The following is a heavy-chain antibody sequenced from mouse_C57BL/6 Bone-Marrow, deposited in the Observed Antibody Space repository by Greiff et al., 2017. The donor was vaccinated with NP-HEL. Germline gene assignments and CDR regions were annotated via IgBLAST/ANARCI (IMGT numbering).Heavy chain of an antibody. CDR3: TVGAYYGSSYVRLYYAMDY. CDR1: GYTFTSYW. CDR2: IYPGNSDT. J-gene: IGHJ4*01. D-gene: IGHD1-1*01. Sequence: EVMLVESGTVLARPGASVKMSCKTSGYTFTSYWMHWVKQRPGQGLEWIGAIYPGNSDTSYNQKFKGKAKLTAVTSASTAYMELSSLTNEDSAVYYCTVGAYYGSSYVRLYYAMDYWGQGTSVTVSS. V-gene: IGHV1-5*01.